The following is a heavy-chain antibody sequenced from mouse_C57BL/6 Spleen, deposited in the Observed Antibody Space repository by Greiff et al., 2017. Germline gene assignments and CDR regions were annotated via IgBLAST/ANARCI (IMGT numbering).Heavy chain of an antibody. V-gene: IGHV2-6-1*01. J-gene: IGHJ1*03. CDR1: GFSLTSYG. CDR3: ARHGGYSSYWYFDV. CDR2: IWSDGST. Sequence: VKVVESGPGLVAPSQSLSITCTVSGFSLTSYGVHWVRQPPGTGLEWLVVIWSDGSTTYNSALKSRLSISKDNSKSQVFLKMNSLQTDDTAMYYCARHGGYSSYWYFDVWGTGTTVTVSS. D-gene: IGHD2-3*01.